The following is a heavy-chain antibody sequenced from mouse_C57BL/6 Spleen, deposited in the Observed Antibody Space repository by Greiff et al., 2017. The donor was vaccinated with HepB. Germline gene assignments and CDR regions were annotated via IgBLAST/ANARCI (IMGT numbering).Heavy chain of an antibody. CDR2: IDPYDSYT. D-gene: IGHD2-13*01. V-gene: IGHV1-69*01. CDR1: GYTFTSYW. CDR3: ERGRSDSSMDD. J-gene: IGHJ4*01. Sequence: VQLQQPGAELVMPGASVKLSCKASGYTFTSYWMHWVKQRPGQGLEWIGEIDPYDSYTNYNQKFKGKSTLTVDKSSSTAYMQLISLTSEDSAVYDGERGRSDSSMDDWGQGTSVTGSS.